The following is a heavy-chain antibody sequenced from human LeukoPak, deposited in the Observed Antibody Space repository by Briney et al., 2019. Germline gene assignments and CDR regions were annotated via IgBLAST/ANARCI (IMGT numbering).Heavy chain of an antibody. D-gene: IGHD3-22*01. J-gene: IGHJ4*02. CDR2: NYYSGNT. V-gene: IGHV4-39*01. CDR1: GGSISSSNYY. Sequence: SETLSLTCTVSGGSISSSNYYWGWIRQPPGKGLEWLGSNYYSGNTYDNPSLKRRLTIFVDTSKNQFSLRLTSVTAADTAVYYCARIPYYYDSSGYYYPDHFDYWGQGTRVTVST. CDR3: ARIPYYYDSSGYYYPDHFDY.